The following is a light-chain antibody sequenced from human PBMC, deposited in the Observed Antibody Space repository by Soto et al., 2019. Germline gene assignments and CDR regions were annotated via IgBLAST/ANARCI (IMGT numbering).Light chain of an antibody. V-gene: IGKV3-20*01. CDR1: QSVNSNY. CDR2: GAS. CDR3: QQYGSPLT. Sequence: EIVLTQSPGTLSLSPGERATLSCRASQSVNSNYLAWYQQKPGQAPRLLIYGASSRATGIPDRFSGSGSGTDFTLTISRLEPEDFAVYYCQQYGSPLTFGGGTKVDIK. J-gene: IGKJ4*01.